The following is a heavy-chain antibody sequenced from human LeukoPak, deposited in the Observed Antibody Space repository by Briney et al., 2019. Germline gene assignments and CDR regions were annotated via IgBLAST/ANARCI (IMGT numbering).Heavy chain of an antibody. CDR3: ARGLRPFVVVPAAIGD. CDR1: GFTFSSYA. D-gene: IGHD2-2*02. J-gene: IGHJ4*02. V-gene: IGHV3-23*01. CDR2: ISGSGGST. Sequence: GGSLRLSCAASGFTFSSYAMSWVRQAPGKGLEWVSAISGSGGSTYYADSVKGRFTISRDNSKNTLYLQMNSLRAEDTAVYYCARGLRPFVVVPAAIGDWGQGTLVTVSS.